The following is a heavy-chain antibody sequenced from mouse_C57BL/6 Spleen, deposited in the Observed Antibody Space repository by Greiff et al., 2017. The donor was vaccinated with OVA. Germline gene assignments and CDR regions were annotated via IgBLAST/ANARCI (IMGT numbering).Heavy chain of an antibody. CDR3: ARHETAQATDYFDY. CDR1: GFTFSSYG. D-gene: IGHD3-2*02. V-gene: IGHV5-6*01. Sequence: EVMLVESGGDLVKPGGSLKLSCAASGFTFSSYGMSWVRQTPDKRLEWVATISSGGSYTYYPDSVKGRFTISRDKAKNTLYRQMSSLKSEDTAMYYCARHETAQATDYFDYWGQGTTLTVSS. CDR2: ISSGGSYT. J-gene: IGHJ2*01.